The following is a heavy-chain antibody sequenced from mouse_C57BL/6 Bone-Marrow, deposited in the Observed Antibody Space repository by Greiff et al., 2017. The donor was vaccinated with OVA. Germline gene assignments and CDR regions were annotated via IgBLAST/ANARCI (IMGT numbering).Heavy chain of an antibody. CDR3: ARQGRRDYYAMDY. CDR2: IWSDGST. J-gene: IGHJ4*01. CDR1: GFSLTSYG. V-gene: IGHV2-6-1*01. Sequence: VKLMESGPGLVAPSQSLSITCTVSGFSLTSYGVHWVRQPPGKGLEWLVVIWSDGSTTYNSALKSRLSISKDNSKSQVFLKMNSLQTDDTAMDYCARQGRRDYYAMDYWGQGTSVTVSS.